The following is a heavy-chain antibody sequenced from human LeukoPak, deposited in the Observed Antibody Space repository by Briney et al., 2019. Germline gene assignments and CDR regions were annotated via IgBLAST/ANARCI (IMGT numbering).Heavy chain of an antibody. CDR2: INPNSGDT. Sequence: ASVKVSCKASGYTFTDYYIHWVRQAPGQGLEWMGWINPNSGDTNYAQKFQGRVTMTRDTSISTAHMDLSRLRSDDTAVYYCAREGEEPDIVGATPFDYWGQGTLVTVSS. V-gene: IGHV1-2*02. J-gene: IGHJ4*02. CDR3: AREGEEPDIVGATPFDY. CDR1: GYTFTDYY. D-gene: IGHD1-26*01.